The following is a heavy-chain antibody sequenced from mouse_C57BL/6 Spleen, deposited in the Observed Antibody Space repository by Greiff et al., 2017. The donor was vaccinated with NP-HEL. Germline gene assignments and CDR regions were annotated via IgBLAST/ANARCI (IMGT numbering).Heavy chain of an antibody. V-gene: IGHV14-2*01. CDR2: IYPGDGET. CDR3: ARVVWRATDY. J-gene: IGHJ2*01. D-gene: IGHD2-10*02. Sequence: EVQLQQSGAELVKPGASVKFSCTASGFNIKDYYMHWVKQRTEQGLEWIGRIYPGDGETKYAAKFQGKATITADTSSNTAYLQLSSLTSEDSAVYYCARVVWRATDYWGQGTTLTVSS. CDR1: GFNIKDYY.